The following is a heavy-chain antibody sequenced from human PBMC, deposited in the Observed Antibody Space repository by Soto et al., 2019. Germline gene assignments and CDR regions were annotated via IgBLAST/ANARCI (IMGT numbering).Heavy chain of an antibody. J-gene: IGHJ4*02. Sequence: PGGSLRLSCAASGFTFSSYAMSWVRQAPGKGLEWVSAISGSGGSTYYADSVKGRFTISRDNSKNTLYLQMNSLKTEDTAVYYCSSAVADDGIDYWGQGTLVTVSS. D-gene: IGHD6-19*01. CDR1: GFTFSSYA. CDR3: SSAVADDGIDY. V-gene: IGHV3-23*01. CDR2: ISGSGGST.